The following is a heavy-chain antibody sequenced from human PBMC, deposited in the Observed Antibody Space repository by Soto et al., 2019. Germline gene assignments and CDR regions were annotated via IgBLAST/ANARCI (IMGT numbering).Heavy chain of an antibody. CDR3: ARGSPGYSSSWYRY. Sequence: QVQLQESGPGLVKPSETLSLTCTVSGGSISSYYWSWIRQPPGKGLEWIGYIYNSGSTNYNPSLKRRVTITVDTSKNQFSLKLSSVTAADTAVYYCARGSPGYSSSWYRYWGQGTLVTVSS. J-gene: IGHJ4*02. V-gene: IGHV4-59*08. CDR2: IYNSGST. D-gene: IGHD6-13*01. CDR1: GGSISSYY.